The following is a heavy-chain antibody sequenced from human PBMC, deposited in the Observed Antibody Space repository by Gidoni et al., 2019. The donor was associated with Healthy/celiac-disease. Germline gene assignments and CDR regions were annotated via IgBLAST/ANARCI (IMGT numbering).Heavy chain of an antibody. D-gene: IGHD2-15*01. J-gene: IGHJ5*02. CDR2: INPNSGGT. CDR3: ARDPVYCSGGSCHGNWFDP. Sequence: QVQLVQSGAEVKKPGASVKVSCKAAGYTFPGYYMHWVRQAPGQGHEWMGWINPNSGGTNYAQKCQGRVTMTRDTSISTAYMELSRLRSDDTAVYYCARDPVYCSGGSCHGNWFDPWGQGTLVTVSS. V-gene: IGHV1-2*02. CDR1: GYTFPGYY.